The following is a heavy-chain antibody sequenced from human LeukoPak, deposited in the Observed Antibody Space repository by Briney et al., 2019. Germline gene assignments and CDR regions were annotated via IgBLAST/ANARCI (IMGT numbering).Heavy chain of an antibody. CDR1: AGTFSSYT. V-gene: IGHV1-69*05. CDR2: IIPIFDTA. Sequence: ASVKVSCKASAGTFSSYTINWVRQAPGQGLEWMGGIIPIFDTANFAQKFQGRVTITTDESTSTAYMELSSLRSEDTAVYYCARGGIAARPYYFDYWGQGTLVTVSS. J-gene: IGHJ4*02. D-gene: IGHD6-6*01. CDR3: ARGGIAARPYYFDY.